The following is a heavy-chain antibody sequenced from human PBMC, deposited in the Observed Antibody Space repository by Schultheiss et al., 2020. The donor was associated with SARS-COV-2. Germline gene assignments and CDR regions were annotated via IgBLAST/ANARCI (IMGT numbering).Heavy chain of an antibody. J-gene: IGHJ6*02. CDR2: INPSGGNT. CDR3: ATTGEKYYDFWSGTLGMDV. Sequence: ASVKVSCQASGYIFTSYYMHWVRQAPGQGLAWMGIINPSGGNTSYAQKFQGRVTMTRNTSTSTVYMELSSLRSEDTAVYYCATTGEKYYDFWSGTLGMDVWGQGTTVTVSS. D-gene: IGHD3-3*01. CDR1: GYIFTSYY. V-gene: IGHV1-46*01.